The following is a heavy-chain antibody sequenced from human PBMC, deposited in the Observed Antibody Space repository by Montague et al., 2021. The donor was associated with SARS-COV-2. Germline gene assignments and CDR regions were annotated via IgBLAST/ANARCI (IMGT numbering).Heavy chain of an antibody. J-gene: IGHJ4*02. Sequence: SLRLSCAASGFTFTNYAMHWVRQAPGKGLEWVAVVSSDGYNKFYADSVKGRFTISRDNSKNTLFLQMNSLGPEDTAVYYCASLPWALVTTWSYWGQGALVTVSS. CDR2: VSSDGYNK. CDR3: ASLPWALVTTWSY. CDR1: GFTFTNYA. D-gene: IGHD4-17*01. V-gene: IGHV3-30*04.